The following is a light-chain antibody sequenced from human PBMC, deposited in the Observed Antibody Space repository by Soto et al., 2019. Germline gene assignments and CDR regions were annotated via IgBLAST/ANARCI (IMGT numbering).Light chain of an antibody. CDR3: QQYGGSLLT. Sequence: EIVLTQSPGTLALSPGERATLFCRASQSVDSTYLAWYQQKPGQAPRLLIYSASSRATGVPDRFSGRGSGTGFTLTISRLEPEDFAVYYCQQYGGSLLTFGQGTRLEIK. CDR2: SAS. CDR1: QSVDSTY. V-gene: IGKV3-20*01. J-gene: IGKJ5*01.